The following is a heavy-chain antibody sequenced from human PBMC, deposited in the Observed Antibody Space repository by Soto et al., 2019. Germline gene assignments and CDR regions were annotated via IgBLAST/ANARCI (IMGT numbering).Heavy chain of an antibody. J-gene: IGHJ3*02. D-gene: IGHD6-6*01. CDR1: GYPFTNHG. CDR3: AVGSTASGDDAFDI. Sequence: QVQLVQSGAEVNKPGASVKVSCKASGYPFTNHGISWVRQAPGQRLEWMGWISTYNRNLKYSERFQGRLTLTTDTSTSTAYMEMRSLRSDDTAVYYCAVGSTASGDDAFDICGQGTMVNVSS. V-gene: IGHV1-18*04. CDR2: ISTYNRNL.